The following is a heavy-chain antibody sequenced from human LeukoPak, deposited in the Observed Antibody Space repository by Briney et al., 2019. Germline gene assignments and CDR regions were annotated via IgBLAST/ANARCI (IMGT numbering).Heavy chain of an antibody. Sequence: GGSLRLSCAASGFTFSSYAMHWVRQAPGKGLEWVAVISYDGSNKYYADSVKGRFTISRDNSKNTLYLQMNSLRAEDTAVYYCARDNGYSSGWYVFDYWGQGTLVTVSS. V-gene: IGHV3-30-3*01. J-gene: IGHJ4*02. D-gene: IGHD6-19*01. CDR3: ARDNGYSSGWYVFDY. CDR2: ISYDGSNK. CDR1: GFTFSSYA.